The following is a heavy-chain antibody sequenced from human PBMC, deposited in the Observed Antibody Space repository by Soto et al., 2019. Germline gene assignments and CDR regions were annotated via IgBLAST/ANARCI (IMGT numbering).Heavy chain of an antibody. J-gene: IGHJ5*02. CDR2: IIPIFGTA. CDR1: GGTFSSYA. Sequence: QVPLVQSGAEVKKPGSSVKVSCKASGGTFSSYAISWVRQAPGQGLEWMGGIIPIFGTANYAQKFQGRVTITADKSKSTAYMELSSLRSEDTAVYYCGLSPRIDGGISSWGQGTLVTVSS. CDR3: GLSPRIDGGISS. D-gene: IGHD2-15*01. V-gene: IGHV1-69*06.